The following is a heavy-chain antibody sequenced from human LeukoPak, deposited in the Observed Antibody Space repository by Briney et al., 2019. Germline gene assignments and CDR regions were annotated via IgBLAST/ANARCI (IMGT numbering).Heavy chain of an antibody. V-gene: IGHV3-23*01. CDR1: GFTFSSYA. D-gene: IGHD3-22*01. Sequence: PGGSLRLSCAASGFTFSSYAMSWVRQAPGKGLEWVSAISGSGGSTYYADSVKGRFTISRDNSKNTLYLRMNSLRAEDTAVYYCATDYYDSSGLGCFDYWGQGTLVTVSS. CDR3: ATDYYDSSGLGCFDY. J-gene: IGHJ4*02. CDR2: ISGSGGST.